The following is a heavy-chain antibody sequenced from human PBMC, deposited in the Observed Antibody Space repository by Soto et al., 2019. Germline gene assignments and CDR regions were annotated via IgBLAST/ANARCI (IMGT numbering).Heavy chain of an antibody. CDR1: GLTFGSYG. J-gene: IGHJ6*02. V-gene: IGHV3-23*01. CDR3: AKAKGRSNFYYSGLDV. CDR2: ITAATGTT. Sequence: PGGSLRLSCAASGLTFGSYGMTWVRQAPGKGLECVSGITAATGTTYYADSVKGRFTISRDLSTNTLFLQMNSLRAADSAVYYCAKAKGRSNFYYSGLDVWGQGTTVTVSS. D-gene: IGHD1-26*01.